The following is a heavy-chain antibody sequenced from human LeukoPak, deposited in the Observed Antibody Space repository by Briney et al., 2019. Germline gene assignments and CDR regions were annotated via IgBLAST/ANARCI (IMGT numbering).Heavy chain of an antibody. J-gene: IGHJ4*02. Sequence: GGSLRLSCAASGFTFSSYAMSWVRQAPGKGREWVSAISGSGDSTYYADSVKGRFTVSRDNSKNTLYLQMNSLRAEDTAVYHCAKDQGRGYSYIYSDYWGQGTLVTVS. CDR3: AKDQGRGYSYIYSDY. CDR2: ISGSGDST. CDR1: GFTFSSYA. D-gene: IGHD5-18*01. V-gene: IGHV3-23*01.